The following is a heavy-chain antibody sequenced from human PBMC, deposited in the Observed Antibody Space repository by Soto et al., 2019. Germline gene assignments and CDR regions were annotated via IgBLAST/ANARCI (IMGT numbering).Heavy chain of an antibody. J-gene: IGHJ4*02. CDR2: ISPNSGGT. CDR3: ARDTGYYDSSGSFDY. D-gene: IGHD3-22*01. V-gene: IGHV1-2*04. Sequence: ASVKVSCKASGYTFTGYYMHWVRQAPGQGLEWMGWISPNSGGTNYAQKFQGWVTMTRDTSISTAYMELSRLRSDDTAVYYCARDTGYYDSSGSFDYWGQGTLVTVSS. CDR1: GYTFTGYY.